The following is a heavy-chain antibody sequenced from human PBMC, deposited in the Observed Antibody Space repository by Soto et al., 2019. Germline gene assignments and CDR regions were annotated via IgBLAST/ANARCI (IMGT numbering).Heavy chain of an antibody. Sequence: GASVKVSCKASGYTFTSYDINWVRQATGQGLEWMGWMNPNSGNTGYAQKFQGRVTMTRSTSISTAYMELSSLRSEDTAVYYCATQQREYYYYYYMDVWGKGTTVTVSS. CDR3: ATQQREYYYYYYMDV. D-gene: IGHD1-1*01. CDR1: GYTFTSYD. V-gene: IGHV1-8*01. J-gene: IGHJ6*03. CDR2: MNPNSGNT.